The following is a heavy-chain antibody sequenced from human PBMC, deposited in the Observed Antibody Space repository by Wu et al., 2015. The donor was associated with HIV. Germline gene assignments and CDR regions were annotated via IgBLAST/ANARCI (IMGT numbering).Heavy chain of an antibody. V-gene: IGHV4-4*07. CDR1: SGSMSSYD. CDR3: ARASGWYKTKDAFDI. CDR2: VYTSGST. Sequence: QVQLQESGPGLVKPSETLSLTCTVYSGSMSSYDWSWIRQPAGKRLEWIGLVYTSGSTNYNPSLKSRVTMSVDTSKNQFSLNLTSVTAADTAVYYCARASGWYKTKDAFDIWGQGTMVTVSS. D-gene: IGHD6-19*01. J-gene: IGHJ3*02.